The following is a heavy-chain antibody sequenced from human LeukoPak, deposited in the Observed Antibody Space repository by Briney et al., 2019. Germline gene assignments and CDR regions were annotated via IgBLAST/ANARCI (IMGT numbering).Heavy chain of an antibody. CDR3: ARTWFGELWGYLDY. D-gene: IGHD3-10*01. CDR2: INPNSGGT. CDR1: GYTFTGYY. Sequence: ASVKVSCKASGYTFTGYYMHWVRQAPGQGLEWMGWINPNSGGTNFAQKFQGRVTMTRDTSISTAYMELGRLRSDDTAVYYCARTWFGELWGYLDYWGQGTLVTVSS. V-gene: IGHV1-2*02. J-gene: IGHJ4*02.